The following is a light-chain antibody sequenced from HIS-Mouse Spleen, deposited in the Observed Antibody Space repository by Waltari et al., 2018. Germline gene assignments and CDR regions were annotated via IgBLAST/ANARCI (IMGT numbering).Light chain of an antibody. V-gene: IGLV2-8*01. CDR3: SSYAGSNNLGV. Sequence: QSALTQPPSASGSPGQSVTISCTGTSSDVGGYNYVSWYQQHPGQAPNLMIYEVSKRPSGVPDRFFGSKSGNTACLTVSGLQAEDEADYYCSSYAGSNNLGVFGTGTKVTVL. J-gene: IGLJ1*01. CDR1: SSDVGGYNY. CDR2: EVS.